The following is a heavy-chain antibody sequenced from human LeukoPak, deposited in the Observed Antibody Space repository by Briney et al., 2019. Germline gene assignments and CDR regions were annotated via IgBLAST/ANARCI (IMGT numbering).Heavy chain of an antibody. D-gene: IGHD3-10*01. J-gene: IGHJ4*02. V-gene: IGHV4-34*01. CDR1: GGSFSGYY. CDR2: INHSGST. Sequence: PSETLSLTCAVYGGSFSGYYWSWIRQPPGKGLEWIGEINHSGSTNYNPSLKSRVTISVDTSKNQFSLKLRSVTAADTAVYYCAKDGATEWFEKSDPHDYWGQGTLVTVSS. CDR3: AKDGATEWFEKSDPHDY.